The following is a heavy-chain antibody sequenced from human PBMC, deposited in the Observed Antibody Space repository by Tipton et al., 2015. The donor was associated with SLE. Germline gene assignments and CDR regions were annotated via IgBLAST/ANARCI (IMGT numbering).Heavy chain of an antibody. Sequence: TLSLTCTVSGGSMGSGGYYWSWIRQHPGKGLEWIGYIYYSGNTFYNPSLKSRVTISVDTSKNQFSLKLSSVTAADTAVYYCARGGGFDPWGQGTLVTVSS. V-gene: IGHV4-31*03. CDR3: ARGGGFDP. D-gene: IGHD3-16*01. J-gene: IGHJ5*02. CDR1: GGSMGSGGYY. CDR2: IYYSGNT.